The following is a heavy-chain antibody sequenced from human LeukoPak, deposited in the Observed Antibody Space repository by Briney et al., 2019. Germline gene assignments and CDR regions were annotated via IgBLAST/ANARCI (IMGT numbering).Heavy chain of an antibody. V-gene: IGHV3-7*01. D-gene: IGHD6-13*01. CDR1: GFTFSNYW. Sequence: PGGSLRLSCAASGFTFSNYWMTWFRQTPGKGLEWVGNIKPDGSEKYYVDSVKGRFTISRDNAKNSLFLQMSSLRAEDTAVYYCARVRQQLEGDYFDYWGQGTLVTVSS. CDR3: ARVRQQLEGDYFDY. CDR2: IKPDGSEK. J-gene: IGHJ4*02.